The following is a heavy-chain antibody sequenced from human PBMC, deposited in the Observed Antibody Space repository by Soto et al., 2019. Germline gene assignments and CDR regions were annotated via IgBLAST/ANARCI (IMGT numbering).Heavy chain of an antibody. Sequence: ASVKVSCKASGYTFTSYYMHWVRQAPGQGLEWMGIINPSGGSTSYAQKFQGRVTITADESTSTAYMELSSLRSEDTAVYYCARDAIVGATNYFDYWGQGTLVTVSS. V-gene: IGHV1-46*01. CDR1: GYTFTSYY. CDR2: INPSGGST. CDR3: ARDAIVGATNYFDY. D-gene: IGHD1-26*01. J-gene: IGHJ4*02.